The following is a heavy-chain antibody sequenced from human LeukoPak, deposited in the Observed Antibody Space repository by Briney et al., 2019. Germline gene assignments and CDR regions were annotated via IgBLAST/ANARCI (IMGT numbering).Heavy chain of an antibody. CDR1: GYTFTSYY. CDR3: ARAIGCSSTSCPYTYYYYGMDV. CDR2: INPSGGST. J-gene: IGHJ6*04. D-gene: IGHD2-2*01. V-gene: IGHV1-46*01. Sequence: ASVKVPCKASGYTFTSYYMHWVRQAPGQGLEWMGIINPSGGSTSYAQKFQGRVTMTRDTSTSTVYMELSSLRSEDTAVYYCARAIGCSSTSCPYTYYYYGMDVWGKGTTVTVSS.